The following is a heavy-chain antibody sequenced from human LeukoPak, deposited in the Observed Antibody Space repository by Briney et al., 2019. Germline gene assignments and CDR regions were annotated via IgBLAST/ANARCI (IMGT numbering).Heavy chain of an antibody. CDR2: ISYDGSKK. CDR1: GFTFSTYA. Sequence: GGSLRLSCAASGFTFSTYAMNWVRQAPGKGLEWVAVISYDGSKKYYADSVKGRFTISRDNSKNTLYLQMNSLRAEDTAVYYCARGGSSASYGGFYFDYWGQGTLVTVSS. V-gene: IGHV3-30-3*01. CDR3: ARGGSSASYGGFYFDY. J-gene: IGHJ4*02. D-gene: IGHD2-2*01.